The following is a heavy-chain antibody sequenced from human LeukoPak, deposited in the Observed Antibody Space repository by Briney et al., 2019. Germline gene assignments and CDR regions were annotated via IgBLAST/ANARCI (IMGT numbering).Heavy chain of an antibody. Sequence: GGSLRLSCAASGFTLSTYTMNWVRQAPGKGLEWVSSISSSGSYIYYADSVKGRFTISRDDAKNSLSLQMNSLRAEDTAVYYCARDAIAAAGTQLPYYYYYMDVWGKGATVTISS. CDR3: ARDAIAAAGTQLPYYYYYMDV. CDR2: ISSSGSYI. CDR1: GFTLSTYT. J-gene: IGHJ6*03. V-gene: IGHV3-21*01. D-gene: IGHD6-13*01.